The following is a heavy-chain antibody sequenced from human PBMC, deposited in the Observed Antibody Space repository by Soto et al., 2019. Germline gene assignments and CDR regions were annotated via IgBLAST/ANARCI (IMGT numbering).Heavy chain of an antibody. J-gene: IGHJ5*02. CDR2: ISSNSAYI. Sequence: VGSLRLSCAASGFTFRSFTMNWVRQAPGKGLEWVSTISSNSAYIYYTDALRGRFTISRDNAKNSLHLQMNSLRAEGTAVYYCTKYTSTSWSLLDHWGQGTLVTVSS. CDR3: TKYTSTSWSLLDH. CDR1: GFTFRSFT. D-gene: IGHD6-13*01. V-gene: IGHV3-21*01.